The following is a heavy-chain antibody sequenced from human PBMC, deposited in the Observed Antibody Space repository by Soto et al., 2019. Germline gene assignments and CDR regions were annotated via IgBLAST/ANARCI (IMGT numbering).Heavy chain of an antibody. D-gene: IGHD3-3*01. CDR1: GFTFDDYA. J-gene: IGHJ3*02. V-gene: IGHV3-9*01. CDR3: AKETAPFLEWLSDAFDI. CDR2: ISWNSGSI. Sequence: EVQLVESGGGLVQPGRSLRLSCAASGFTFDDYAMHWVRQAPGKGLEWVSGISWNSGSIGYADSVKGRFTISRDNAKNSLYLQMNSLRAEDTALYYCAKETAPFLEWLSDAFDIWGQGTMVTVSS.